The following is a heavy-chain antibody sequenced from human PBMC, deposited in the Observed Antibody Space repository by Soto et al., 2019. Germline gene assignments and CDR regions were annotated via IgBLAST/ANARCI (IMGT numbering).Heavy chain of an antibody. CDR1: GFSLTTSGVG. Sequence: QITLNESGPTVVKPTETLTLTCTFSGFSLTTSGVGVGWVRQSPGKAPEWLAFIYWDDDKRYSTSLKNRLTITKDTTKYQVVLTMANVDPADTATYYCAHRVLRAVFGLVTTTAIYFDFWGQGTPVVVSS. CDR2: IYWDDDK. D-gene: IGHD3-3*01. V-gene: IGHV2-5*02. CDR3: AHRVLRAVFGLVTTTAIYFDF. J-gene: IGHJ4*02.